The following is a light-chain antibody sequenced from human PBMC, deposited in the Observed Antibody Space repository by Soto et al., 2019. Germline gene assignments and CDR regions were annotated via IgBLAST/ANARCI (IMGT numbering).Light chain of an antibody. Sequence: EIVMTQSPATLSVSPGERATLSCRASQSVSTSLAWYQQKPGQAPRLLISGASTRATGLPARFSGSGYETEFTLTISSLQSEDFEVYYCQQYNNWWTFGQGTKVEIK. J-gene: IGKJ1*01. V-gene: IGKV3-15*01. CDR2: GAS. CDR1: QSVSTS. CDR3: QQYNNWWT.